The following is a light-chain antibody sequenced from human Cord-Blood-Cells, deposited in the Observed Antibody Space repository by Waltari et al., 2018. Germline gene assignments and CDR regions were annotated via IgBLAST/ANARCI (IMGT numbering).Light chain of an antibody. CDR1: SRYVGGCNY. V-gene: IGLV2-14*01. J-gene: IGLJ3*02. CDR3: SSYTSSSTLV. CDR2: DVS. Sequence: QSALTQPASVSGSPGQSITISCTATSRYVGGCNYVSWYQQHPGKAPKLMIYDVSNRPSGVSNRFSGSKSGNTASLTISGLQAEDEADYYCSSYTSSSTLVFGGGTKLTVL.